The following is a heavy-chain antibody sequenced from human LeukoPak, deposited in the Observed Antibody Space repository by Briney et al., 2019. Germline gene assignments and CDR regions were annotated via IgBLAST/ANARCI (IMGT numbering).Heavy chain of an antibody. CDR3: ARYVKNGYDTPGFDY. Sequence: SETLSLTCTVSGGSISSYYWSWVRQPAGKGPEWIGRIYTSGSTNYNPSLKSRVTMSVDTSKNQFSLKLSSVTAADTAVYYCARYVKNGYDTPGFDYWGQGTLVTVSS. CDR2: IYTSGST. D-gene: IGHD5-12*01. J-gene: IGHJ4*02. CDR1: GGSISSYY. V-gene: IGHV4-4*07.